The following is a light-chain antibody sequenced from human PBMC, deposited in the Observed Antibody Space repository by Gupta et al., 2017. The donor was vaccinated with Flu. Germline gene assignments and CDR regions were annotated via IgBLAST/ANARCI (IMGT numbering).Light chain of an antibody. CDR3: QQANSFPFT. V-gene: IGKV1D-12*01. CDR1: QGISRW. J-gene: IGKJ3*01. Sequence: PSSVSASVGDRVIITCRASQGISRWLGWYQQKPGKAPKLLIYAASTVRNGVPSRFSGSGSETDFTLTISGLQTEEFGTYYCQQANSFPFTFGHGTRVDIK. CDR2: AAS.